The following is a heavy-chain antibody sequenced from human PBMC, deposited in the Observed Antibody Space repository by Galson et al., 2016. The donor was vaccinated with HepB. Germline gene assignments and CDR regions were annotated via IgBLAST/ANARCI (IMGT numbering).Heavy chain of an antibody. D-gene: IGHD6-19*01. J-gene: IGHJ4*02. CDR1: GFNVGNNY. CDR3: ARASRGWPVFDS. CDR2: IYAGGKI. V-gene: IGHV3-53*01. Sequence: SLRLSCAASGFNVGNNYMSWVRQSPEKGLEWVSVIYAGGKIFHADSVKGRFTISRDSSKNTLFLQMNSLRAEDTAVYFCARASRGWPVFDSWGQGIPVTVSS.